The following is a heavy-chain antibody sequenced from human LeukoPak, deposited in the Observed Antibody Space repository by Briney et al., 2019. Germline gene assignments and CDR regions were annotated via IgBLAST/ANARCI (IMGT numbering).Heavy chain of an antibody. CDR2: ISGSGGST. V-gene: IGHV3-23*01. CDR1: GFTFSSYA. CDR3: AGARGYTYGFDY. J-gene: IGHJ4*02. Sequence: GSLRLSCAASGFTFSSYAMSWVRQAPGKGLEWVSAISGSGGSTYYADSVKGRFTISRDNSKNTLYLQMNSLRAEDTAVYYCAGARGYTYGFDYWGQGTLVTVSS. D-gene: IGHD5-18*01.